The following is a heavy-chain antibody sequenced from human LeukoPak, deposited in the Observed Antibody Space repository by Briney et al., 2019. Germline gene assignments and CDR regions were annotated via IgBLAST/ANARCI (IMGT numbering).Heavy chain of an antibody. CDR2: IYYSGST. CDR1: GGSISSSSYY. D-gene: IGHD5-12*01. J-gene: IGHJ6*03. CDR3: ARARADMDSGYDFHYYYYMDV. V-gene: IGHV4-39*07. Sequence: PSETLSLTCTVSGGSISSSSYYWGWICQPPGKGLEWIGSIYYSGSTYYNPSLKSRVTISVDTSKNQFSLKLSSVTAADTAVYYCARARADMDSGYDFHYYYYMDVWGKGTTVTVSS.